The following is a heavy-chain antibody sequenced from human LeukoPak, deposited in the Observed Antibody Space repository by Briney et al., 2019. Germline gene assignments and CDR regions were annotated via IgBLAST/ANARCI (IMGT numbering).Heavy chain of an antibody. CDR1: GGSFSGYY. Sequence: PSETLSLTCAVYGGSFSGYYWSWIRQPPGKGLEWIGEINHSGSTNYNPSLESRVTISVDTSKNQFSLKLSSVTAADTAVYYCARGILGYCSSTSCSYNWFDPWGQGTLVTVSS. J-gene: IGHJ5*02. D-gene: IGHD2-2*01. CDR2: INHSGST. CDR3: ARGILGYCSSTSCSYNWFDP. V-gene: IGHV4-34*01.